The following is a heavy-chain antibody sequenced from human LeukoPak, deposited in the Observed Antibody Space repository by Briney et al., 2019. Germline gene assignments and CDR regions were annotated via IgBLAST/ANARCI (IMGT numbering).Heavy chain of an antibody. V-gene: IGHV3-64D*06. D-gene: IGHD3-10*01. CDR2: ISSNGGST. Sequence: PGGSLRLSYSASGFTSSRYATHSVRQAPGKGLEYVSGISSNGGSTYYADSVKGRFTISRDNSKNTLYLQMSSLRAEDTAVYYCVKSGSYYNEPYYFDERGQGTLGTVSS. CDR1: GFTSSRYA. J-gene: IGHJ4*02. CDR3: VKSGSYYNEPYYFDE.